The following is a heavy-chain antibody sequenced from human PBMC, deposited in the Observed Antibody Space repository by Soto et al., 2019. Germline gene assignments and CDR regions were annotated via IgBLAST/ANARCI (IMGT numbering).Heavy chain of an antibody. CDR1: GFTFSSYW. D-gene: IGHD1-26*01. J-gene: IGHJ2*01. V-gene: IGHV3-74*01. CDR2: INSDGSST. CDR3: ARGGSLNWYFDL. Sequence: EVQLVESGGGLVQPGGSLRLSCAASGFTFSSYWMHWVRQAPGKGLVWVSRINSDGSSTSYAHSVKGLFTISRDTAKNPLYLKMNSLRAGDTAVYFCARGGSLNWYFDLWGRGTLVTVSS.